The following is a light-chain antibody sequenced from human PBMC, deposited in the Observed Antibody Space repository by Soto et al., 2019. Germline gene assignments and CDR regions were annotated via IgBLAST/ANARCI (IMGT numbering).Light chain of an antibody. J-gene: IGKJ1*01. Sequence: DIQMTQSPSTLSASVGDRVTITCRASQTISSWLAWYQQKLGKAPKLLIYKASSLEGGVPSRSSGSGSGTEFTLTISSLQHDDSATYYCQQYNGTFGQGTKVEVK. CDR3: QQYNGT. CDR2: KAS. V-gene: IGKV1-5*03. CDR1: QTISSW.